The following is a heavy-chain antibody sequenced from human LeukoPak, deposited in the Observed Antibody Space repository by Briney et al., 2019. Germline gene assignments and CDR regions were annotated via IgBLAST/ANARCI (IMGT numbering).Heavy chain of an antibody. Sequence: GGSLRLSCAASRFTFSNYGMHWVRQAPGKGLEWVAVISYDGSNKYYADSVKGRFTISRDNSKNTLYLQINSLRAEDTAVYYCAKSSSSGWSLDYWGQGTLVTVSS. J-gene: IGHJ4*02. V-gene: IGHV3-30*18. CDR1: RFTFSNYG. D-gene: IGHD6-19*01. CDR3: AKSSSSGWSLDY. CDR2: ISYDGSNK.